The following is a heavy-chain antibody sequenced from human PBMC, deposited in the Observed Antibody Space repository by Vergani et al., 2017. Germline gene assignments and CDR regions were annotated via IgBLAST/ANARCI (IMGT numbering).Heavy chain of an antibody. CDR2: INPNSGGT. Sequence: VQLVQSGAEVKKPGESLKISCKGSGYTFTGYYMHWVRQAPGQGLEWMGWINPNSGGTNYAQKFQERVTITRDMSTSTAYMELSSLRSEDTAVYYCAADLFGVVIGRRDFDYWGQGTLVTVSS. CDR1: GYTFTGYY. CDR3: AADLFGVVIGRRDFDY. V-gene: IGHV1-2*02. J-gene: IGHJ4*02. D-gene: IGHD3-3*01.